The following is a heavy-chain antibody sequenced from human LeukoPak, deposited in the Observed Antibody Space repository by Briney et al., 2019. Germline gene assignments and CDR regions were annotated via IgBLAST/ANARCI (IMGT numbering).Heavy chain of an antibody. CDR3: VKGSAYFYGSGTHFDY. D-gene: IGHD3-10*01. Sequence: GGSLRLSCSASGFAFASYAMYWVRPAPGKGLEYVSAIGSSGDNTHYADSVKGRFTISRDNSKNTLYLQMSSLRAEDTAVYYCVKGSAYFYGSGTHFDYWGQGTLVTVSS. V-gene: IGHV3-64D*06. J-gene: IGHJ4*02. CDR1: GFAFASYA. CDR2: IGSSGDNT.